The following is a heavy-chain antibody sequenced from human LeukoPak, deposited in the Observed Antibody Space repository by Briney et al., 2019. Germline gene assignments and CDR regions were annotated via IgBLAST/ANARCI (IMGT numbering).Heavy chain of an antibody. Sequence: GGSLRLSCAASGFTFSSYGMHWVRQAPGKGLEWVAVISYDGSNKYYADSVKGRFTISRDNSKNTLYLQMNSLRAEDTAVYYCAKGTTYSSSWYAHYWGQGTLVTVSS. V-gene: IGHV3-30*18. CDR3: AKGTTYSSSWYAHY. CDR2: ISYDGSNK. J-gene: IGHJ4*02. CDR1: GFTFSSYG. D-gene: IGHD6-13*01.